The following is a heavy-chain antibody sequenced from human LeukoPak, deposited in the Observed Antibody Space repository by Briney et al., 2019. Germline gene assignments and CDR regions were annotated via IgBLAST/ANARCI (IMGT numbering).Heavy chain of an antibody. D-gene: IGHD1-1*01. J-gene: IGHJ4*02. CDR1: GYTLTRHY. CDR3: ARDKSGTTQGDLDY. V-gene: IGHV1-46*01. Sequence: APVTVSCKGSGYTLTRHYIHWVRQAPGQGIEWMGIIDPSGGSTSYAQKFQGRVTMTRDTSTSTVYMELSSLRSEDTAVYYCARDKSGTTQGDLDYWGQGTLVTVSS. CDR2: IDPSGGST.